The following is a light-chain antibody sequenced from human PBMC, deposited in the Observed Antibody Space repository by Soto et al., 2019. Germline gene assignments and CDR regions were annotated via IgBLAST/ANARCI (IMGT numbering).Light chain of an antibody. V-gene: IGKV1-27*01. CDR1: QGISNY. CDR2: ATS. CDR3: QKYNSAQVT. Sequence: DIQMTQSPSSLSASVGDRVTITCRASQGISNYLAWYQQKPGKVPKLLIYATSTLKSGVPSRFSGSASVTDFTLTISSLQPEDVATYYCQKYNSAQVTFGPGTIVDI. J-gene: IGKJ3*01.